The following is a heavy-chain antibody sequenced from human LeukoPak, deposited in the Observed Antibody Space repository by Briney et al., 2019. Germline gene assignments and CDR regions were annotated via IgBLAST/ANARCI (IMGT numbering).Heavy chain of an antibody. D-gene: IGHD6-6*01. J-gene: IGHJ4*02. CDR1: GGSFSGYY. CDR2: INDSGST. Sequence: SETLSLTCAVYGGSFSGYYWSWIRQPPGKGLEWIGEINDSGSTNYNPSLKSRVTLSVATSKKQFSLKVTSVTAADTAVYYCARRSHYSTSAGTALWGQGTLVTVSS. V-gene: IGHV4-34*01. CDR3: ARRSHYSTSAGTAL.